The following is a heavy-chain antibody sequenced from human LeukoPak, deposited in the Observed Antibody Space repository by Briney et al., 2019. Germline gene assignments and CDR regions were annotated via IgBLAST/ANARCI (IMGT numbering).Heavy chain of an antibody. CDR3: ARGYCRSTSCHEPPLYGMDV. J-gene: IGHJ6*02. Sequence: ASVKVSCKASGYTFTNYGFSWVRQAPGQGLEWMGWISTYSGNTNYAQQVQGRVTMTSDTSTNTVYMELRSLRSDDTAVYYCARGYCRSTSCHEPPLYGMDVWGQGTTVTVS. CDR1: GYTFTNYG. D-gene: IGHD2-2*01. CDR2: ISTYSGNT. V-gene: IGHV1-18*04.